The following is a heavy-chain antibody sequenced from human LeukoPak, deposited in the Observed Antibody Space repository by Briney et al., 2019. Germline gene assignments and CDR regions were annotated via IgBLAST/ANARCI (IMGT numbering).Heavy chain of an antibody. CDR2: IYYSGST. J-gene: IGHJ4*02. CDR3: ARSSIVVVFDY. CDR1: GGSISSSSYY. Sequence: SETLSLTCTVSGGSISSSSYYWSWIRQPPGKGLEWIGYIYYSGSTNYNPSLKSRVTISVDTSKNQFSLKLSSVTAADTAVYYCARSSIVVVFDYWGQGTLVTVSS. V-gene: IGHV4-61*01. D-gene: IGHD3-22*01.